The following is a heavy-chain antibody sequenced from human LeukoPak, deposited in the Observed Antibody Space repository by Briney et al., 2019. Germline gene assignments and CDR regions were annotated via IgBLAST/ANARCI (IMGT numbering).Heavy chain of an antibody. J-gene: IGHJ4*02. D-gene: IGHD1-1*01. CDR1: GFTFSDNY. CDR2: ISGNGGVI. V-gene: IGHV3-11*04. CDR3: AREGVWNVGPIDY. Sequence: PGGSLRLSCAASGFTFSDNYMTWVRQAPGKGLEWLSYISGNGGVIQYADSVKGRFTISRDNAKNSLYLQMNSLRAEDTAVYYCAREGVWNVGPIDYWGQGTLVTVSS.